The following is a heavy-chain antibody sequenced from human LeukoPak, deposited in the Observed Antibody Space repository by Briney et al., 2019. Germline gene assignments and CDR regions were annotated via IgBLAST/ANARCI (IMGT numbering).Heavy chain of an antibody. CDR3: ARVAYCGGDCYRRMYNWFDP. D-gene: IGHD2-21*02. CDR2: ISAYNGNT. Sequence: GESLKISCKGSGYSFTSYGISWVRQAPGQGLEWMGWISAYNGNTNYAQKLQGRVTMTTDTSTSTAYMELRSLRSDDTAVYYCARVAYCGGDCYRRMYNWFDPWGQGTLVTVSS. V-gene: IGHV1-18*01. J-gene: IGHJ5*02. CDR1: GYSFTSYG.